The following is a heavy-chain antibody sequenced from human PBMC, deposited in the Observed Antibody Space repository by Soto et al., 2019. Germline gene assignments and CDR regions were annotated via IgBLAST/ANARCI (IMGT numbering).Heavy chain of an antibody. CDR2: IIPIFGTA. J-gene: IGHJ6*02. CDR3: ARGDGYNYDYYYYGMDV. V-gene: IGHV1-69*01. D-gene: IGHD5-12*01. CDR1: GGTFSSYA. Sequence: QVQLVQSGAEVKKPGSSVKVSCKASGGTFSSYAISWVRQAPGQGLEWMGGIIPIFGTANYAQKFQGRVTITADESTSRAYMELSSLRSEDTAVYYCARGDGYNYDYYYYGMDVWGQGTTVTVS.